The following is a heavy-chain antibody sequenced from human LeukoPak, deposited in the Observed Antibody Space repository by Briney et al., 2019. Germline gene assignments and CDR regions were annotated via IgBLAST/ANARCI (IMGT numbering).Heavy chain of an antibody. J-gene: IGHJ3*02. CDR2: LSSNNRYI. V-gene: IGHV3-21*01. CDR3: ARENAEIFGEGFDI. Sequence: GGSLRLSCEASGFTFSSYTMNWVRQAPGQGLEWVSSLSSNNRYIYYSESVKGRFTVSRDNAKNSLYLQMNSLRAEDTAVYYCARENAEIFGEGFDIWGQGTMATVSS. D-gene: IGHD3-3*01. CDR1: GFTFSSYT.